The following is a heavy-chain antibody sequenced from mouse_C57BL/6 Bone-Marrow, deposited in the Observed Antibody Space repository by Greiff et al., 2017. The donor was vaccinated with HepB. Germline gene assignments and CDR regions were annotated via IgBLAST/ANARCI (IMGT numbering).Heavy chain of an antibody. Sequence: EVQLQQSGAELVRPGASVNLSCTASGFNIKDDYMHWVKQRPEQGLEWIGWIDPENGDTEYASKFQGKATITADTSSNTAYLQLSSLTSEDTAVYYCTKTYYYGSSYDWFAYWGQGTLVTVSA. CDR2: IDPENGDT. J-gene: IGHJ3*01. CDR3: TKTYYYGSSYDWFAY. CDR1: GFNIKDDY. V-gene: IGHV14-4*01. D-gene: IGHD1-1*01.